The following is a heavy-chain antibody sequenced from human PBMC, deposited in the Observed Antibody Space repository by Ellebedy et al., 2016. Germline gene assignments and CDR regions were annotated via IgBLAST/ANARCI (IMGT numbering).Heavy chain of an antibody. J-gene: IGHJ4*02. V-gene: IGHV4-4*02. CDR1: GDSTSSPKW. D-gene: IGHD5-24*01. Sequence: SETLSLTCGVSGDSTSSPKWWSWVRPSPGKGLEWIGEIFHSGSNNYNPSLKSRLTILVDKSKNQFSLRLNSVTAADTAVYYCARRDAYNYAGLDYWGQGTLVTVSS. CDR2: IFHSGSN. CDR3: ARRDAYNYAGLDY.